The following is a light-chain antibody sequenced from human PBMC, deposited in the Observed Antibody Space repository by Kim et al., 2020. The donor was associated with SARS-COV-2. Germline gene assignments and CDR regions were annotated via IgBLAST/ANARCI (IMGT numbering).Light chain of an antibody. CDR1: QSISSY. CDR2: AAS. J-gene: IGKJ4*01. Sequence: DIQMTQSPSSLSASVGDRVTITCRASQSISSYLNWYQQKPGKAPKLLIYAASSLQSGVPSRFSGSGSGTDFTLTISSLQPEEFATYYCQQCYSTPPLTFGGGTKVDIK. V-gene: IGKV1-39*01. CDR3: QQCYSTPPLT.